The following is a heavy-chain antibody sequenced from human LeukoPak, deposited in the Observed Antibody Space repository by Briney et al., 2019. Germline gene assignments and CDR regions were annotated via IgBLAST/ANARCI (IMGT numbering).Heavy chain of an antibody. CDR3: ARGDLGYCSSTSCYPSNWFDP. J-gene: IGHJ5*02. CDR1: GGTFSSYA. Sequence: ASVKVSCKASGGTFSSYAISWVRQAPGQGLEWMGGILPIFGTANYAQKFQGRVTITTDESTSTAYMELSSLRSEDTAVYYCARGDLGYCSSTSCYPSNWFDPWGQGTLVTVSS. CDR2: ILPIFGTA. V-gene: IGHV1-69*05. D-gene: IGHD2-2*01.